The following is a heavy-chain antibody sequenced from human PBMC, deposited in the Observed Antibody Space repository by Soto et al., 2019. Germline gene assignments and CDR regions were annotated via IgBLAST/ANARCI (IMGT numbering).Heavy chain of an antibody. CDR2: ISGSGSNI. V-gene: IGHV3-48*02. J-gene: IGHJ4*02. Sequence: EVYLVESGGGFVQPGGSLRLSCAASGFTFSGRSMNWVRQASGKGLEWVSYISGSGSNIFYADSVKGRFTISRDNAKNSLYLQMNSLRDDDTAVYYCARGELDRTIAYWGQGTLVTVSS. CDR1: GFTFSGRS. D-gene: IGHD1-1*01. CDR3: ARGELDRTIAY.